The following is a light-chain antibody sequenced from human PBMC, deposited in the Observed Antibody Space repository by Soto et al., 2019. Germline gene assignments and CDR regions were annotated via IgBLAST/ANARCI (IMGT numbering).Light chain of an antibody. CDR3: QQHNQWPIT. CDR2: GAS. J-gene: IGKJ5*01. V-gene: IGKV3-15*01. CDR1: QSVSSN. Sequence: EIVMTQSPATLSVSPGERATLSCRASQSVSSNLAWYQQKPGQAPRPLIYGASTRATGIPARFSGSGSGTEFTLTINSLQSEDSAVYYCQQHNQWPITFGQGTRLEIK.